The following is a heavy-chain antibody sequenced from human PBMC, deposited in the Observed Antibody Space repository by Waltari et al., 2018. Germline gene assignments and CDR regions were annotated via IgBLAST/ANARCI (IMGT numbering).Heavy chain of an antibody. V-gene: IGHV4-38-2*02. Sequence: QVQLQESGPGLVKPSETLSLTCTVSGYSISSGYYWGWIRQPPGKGLEWIGSIYHSGSTYYNPYLKSRVTISVDTSKNQFSLKLSSVTAADTAVYYCARAKGNYGAWFDPWGQGTLVTVSS. CDR2: IYHSGST. CDR3: ARAKGNYGAWFDP. D-gene: IGHD4-17*01. CDR1: GYSISSGYY. J-gene: IGHJ5*02.